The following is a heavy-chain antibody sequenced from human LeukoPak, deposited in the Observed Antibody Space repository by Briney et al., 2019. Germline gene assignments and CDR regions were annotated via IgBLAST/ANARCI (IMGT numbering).Heavy chain of an antibody. J-gene: IGHJ6*02. Sequence: ASVKVSSKVSGYTLTELSMHWVRQAPGKGLEWMGGFDPEDGETIYAQKFQGRVTMTEDTSTDTAYMELSSLRSEDTAVYYCATGIPRYYYYGMDVWGQGTTVTVSS. CDR1: GYTLTELS. CDR3: ATGIPRYYYYGMDV. CDR2: FDPEDGET. V-gene: IGHV1-24*01. D-gene: IGHD3-3*01.